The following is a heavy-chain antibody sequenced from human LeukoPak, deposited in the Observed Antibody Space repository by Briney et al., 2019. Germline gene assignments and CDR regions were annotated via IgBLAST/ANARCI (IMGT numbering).Heavy chain of an antibody. Sequence: GESLKISCKGSGYTFTNYWIGWVRQMPGKGLEWMGIIYPGDSDTRYSPSFQGQVTISADKSISTAYLQWSSLKASDTAMFYCARHPADTISGVGPDYWGQGTLVTVSS. D-gene: IGHD3-3*01. CDR3: ARHPADTISGVGPDY. CDR1: GYTFTNYW. J-gene: IGHJ4*02. V-gene: IGHV5-51*01. CDR2: IYPGDSDT.